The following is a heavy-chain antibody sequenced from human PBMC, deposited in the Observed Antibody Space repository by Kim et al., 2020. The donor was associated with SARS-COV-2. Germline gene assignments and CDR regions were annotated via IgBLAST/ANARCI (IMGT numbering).Heavy chain of an antibody. V-gene: IGHV5-51*01. CDR1: RYSFPSYW. CDR2: IYPNDSET. D-gene: IGHD3-9*01. CDR3: ARRYYDVSTGYYFFDY. Sequence: GESLKISCKASRYSFPSYWLGWVRQMPGKGLEWMGIIYPNDSETRYSPYFQGQVTISADKSIRTAYLQWNSLKASDTAMYYCARRYYDVSTGYYFFDYWGQGTLVTVSS. J-gene: IGHJ4*02.